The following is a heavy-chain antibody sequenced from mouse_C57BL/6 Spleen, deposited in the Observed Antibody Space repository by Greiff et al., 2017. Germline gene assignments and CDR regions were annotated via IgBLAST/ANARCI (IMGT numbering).Heavy chain of an antibody. CDR1: GFSLTSYG. D-gene: IGHD3-2*02. Sequence: QVQLQESGPGLVQPSQSLSITCTVSGFSLTSYGVHWVRQSPGKGLEWLGVIWSGGSTDYNAAFISRLSISKDNSKSQVFFKMNSLQADDTAIYYCARGSGYDWFAYWGQGTLVTVSA. V-gene: IGHV2-2*01. CDR2: IWSGGST. CDR3: ARGSGYDWFAY. J-gene: IGHJ3*01.